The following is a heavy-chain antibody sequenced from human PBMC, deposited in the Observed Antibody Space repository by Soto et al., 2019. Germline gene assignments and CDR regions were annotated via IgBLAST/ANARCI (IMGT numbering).Heavy chain of an antibody. CDR1: GFTLSNFW. Sequence: EVQVVDSGGGLVQPGGSLRLSCAASGFTLSNFWVYWVRQAPGRGLVWVSGINTDGSSTTYADSVKGRFTIPRDNAKDTVYLQMNSLRAEDTAVYYCARPYCSGGSCYSPPDYWGQGSLVTVSS. V-gene: IGHV3-74*03. J-gene: IGHJ4*02. CDR2: INTDGSST. CDR3: ARPYCSGGSCYSPPDY. D-gene: IGHD2-15*01.